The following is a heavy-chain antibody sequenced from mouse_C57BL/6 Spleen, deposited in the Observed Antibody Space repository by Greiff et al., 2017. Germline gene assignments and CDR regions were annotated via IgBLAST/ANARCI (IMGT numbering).Heavy chain of an antibody. V-gene: IGHV1-72*01. J-gene: IGHJ4*01. Sequence: VQLQQPGVELVKPGASVKLSCKASGYTLTSYWMHWVKQRPGRGLEGIGRIDPNSGGTKYNEKFKSKATLTVDKPSSTAYMQLSSLTSEDSAVYYCARYYYGSSYGDYAMDYWGQGTSVTVSS. CDR2: IDPNSGGT. CDR1: GYTLTSYW. CDR3: ARYYYGSSYGDYAMDY. D-gene: IGHD1-1*01.